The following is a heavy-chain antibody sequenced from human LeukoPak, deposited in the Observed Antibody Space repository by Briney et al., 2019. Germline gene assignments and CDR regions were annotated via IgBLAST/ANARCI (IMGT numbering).Heavy chain of an antibody. CDR1: GSSLSTSRVG. D-gene: IGHD1-14*01. CDR2: IYWNGDE. CDR3: AHRAGPFDY. Sequence: NESGPTLVNPTQTLTLTCTFSGSSLSTSRVGVGWIRQPPGKAPVWLALIYWNGDESYTPSLKSRLTITKDNSKTQVLLTMTNMEPLDTATYYCAHRAGPFDYLGPGTLVTVSS. V-gene: IGHV2-5*01. J-gene: IGHJ4*02.